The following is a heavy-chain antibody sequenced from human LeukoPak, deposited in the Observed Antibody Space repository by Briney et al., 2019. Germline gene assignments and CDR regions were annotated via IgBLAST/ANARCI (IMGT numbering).Heavy chain of an antibody. D-gene: IGHD4-11*01. Sequence: SETLSLTCPVSGGSVNSGSYFWSWIRQPPGQGLEWIGYIQNSARTNYNPSLESRVTVSVDSSKDQFSLRLSSVTAADTAVYYCATDYSNFYGMDVWGQGTTVTVSS. J-gene: IGHJ6*02. CDR2: IQNSART. V-gene: IGHV4-61*01. CDR1: GGSVNSGSYF. CDR3: ATDYSNFYGMDV.